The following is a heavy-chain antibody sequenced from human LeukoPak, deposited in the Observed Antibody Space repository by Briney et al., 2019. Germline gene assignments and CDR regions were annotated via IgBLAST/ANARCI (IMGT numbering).Heavy chain of an antibody. J-gene: IGHJ4*02. CDR2: ISPTSGDT. V-gene: IGHV1-2*02. Sequence: RASVKVSCKASGYTFTGYYTHWVRQAPGQGLEWMGWISPTSGDTRYAQKFQGRVTVTRDTSISTAYMDLSRLRSDDTAVYYCVRDGLNWNYDYWGQGTLVAVSS. D-gene: IGHD1-7*01. CDR3: VRDGLNWNYDY. CDR1: GYTFTGYY.